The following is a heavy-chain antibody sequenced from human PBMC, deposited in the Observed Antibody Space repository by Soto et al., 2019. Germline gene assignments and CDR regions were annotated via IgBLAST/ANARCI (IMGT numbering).Heavy chain of an antibody. J-gene: IGHJ3*02. D-gene: IGHD6-13*01. CDR3: AREIHSSSRGAFDI. V-gene: IGHV3-23*01. CDR2: STGSGAGT. CDR1: GFTFSSYA. Sequence: EVQLLESGGDLVQPGGSLRLSCAASGFTFSSYALNWVRQAPGKGLEWVSGSTGSGAGTFYADSVKGRFAISRDNSRKTLYLQMNSLRVEDTAIYYCAREIHSSSRGAFDIWGQGTMVTVSS.